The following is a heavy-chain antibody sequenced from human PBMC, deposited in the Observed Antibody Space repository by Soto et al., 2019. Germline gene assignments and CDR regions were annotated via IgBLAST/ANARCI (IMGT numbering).Heavy chain of an antibody. CDR3: ARGLGYSGYYFDL. D-gene: IGHD5-12*01. CDR1: GFTFSSNW. Sequence: DVQLVESGGGLVQPGGSLRLSCAASGFTFSSNWMSWVRQAPGKGLEWVANIKQDGSEKYYVGSVEGRFTISRDNAKNSLFLQMSSLRVEDAAVYYCARGLGYSGYYFDLWGQGTLVTVSS. CDR2: IKQDGSEK. V-gene: IGHV3-7*03. J-gene: IGHJ4*02.